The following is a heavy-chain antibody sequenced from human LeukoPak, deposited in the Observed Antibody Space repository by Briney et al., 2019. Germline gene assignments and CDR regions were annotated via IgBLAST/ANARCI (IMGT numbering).Heavy chain of an antibody. D-gene: IGHD3-3*01. CDR1: GFTFNRYS. CDR2: ISSSGTTI. J-gene: IGHJ4*02. V-gene: IGHV3-48*01. Sequence: PGGSLRLSCAASGFTFNRYSMNWVRQAPGKGLEWISYISSSGTTIYYADSVQGRFIISIDNARNSLYLQMNSLRAEDTAVYYCARVGYSDFWSGYYWDYWGQGTLATVSS. CDR3: ARVGYSDFWSGYYWDY.